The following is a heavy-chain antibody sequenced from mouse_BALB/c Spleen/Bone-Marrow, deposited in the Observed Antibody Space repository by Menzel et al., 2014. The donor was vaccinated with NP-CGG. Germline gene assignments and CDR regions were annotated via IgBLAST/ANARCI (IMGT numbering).Heavy chain of an antibody. CDR3: VLRWFAY. CDR2: ISDGGSYT. V-gene: IGHV5-4*02. D-gene: IGHD1-1*01. CDR1: GFTFSDYY. Sequence: EVKLVESGGGLVKPGGSLKLSCAASGFTFSDYYMYWVRQTPEKRLEWVATISDGGSYTYCPDSVKGRFTISRDNAKNNLYLQMSSLKSEDTAMYYCVLRWFAYWGQGTLVTVSA. J-gene: IGHJ3*01.